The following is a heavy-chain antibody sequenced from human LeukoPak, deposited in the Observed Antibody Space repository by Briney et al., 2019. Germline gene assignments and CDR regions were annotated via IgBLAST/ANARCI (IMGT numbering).Heavy chain of an antibody. CDR1: GFTFSSYS. J-gene: IGHJ4*02. Sequence: PGGSLRLSCAASGFTFSSYSMNWVRQAPVKGLEWVSSISSSSSYIYYADSVKGRFTISRDNAKNSLYLQMNSPRAEDTAVYYCARGGFGVVINQLDYWGQGTLVTVSS. V-gene: IGHV3-21*01. CDR2: ISSSSSYI. D-gene: IGHD3-3*01. CDR3: ARGGFGVVINQLDY.